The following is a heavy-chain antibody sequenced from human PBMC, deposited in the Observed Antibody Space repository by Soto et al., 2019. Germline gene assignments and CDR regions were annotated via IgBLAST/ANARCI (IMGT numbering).Heavy chain of an antibody. CDR2: INHSGST. V-gene: IGHV4-34*01. CDR1: GGSFSGYY. D-gene: IGHD3-10*01. Sequence: SETLSLTCAVYGGSFSGYYWSWIRQPPGKGLEWIGEINHSGSTNYNPSLKSRVTISVDTSKNQFSLKLSSVTAADTAVYYCAGARMGVRGEYYYISYMDVWGKGTTVSVSS. J-gene: IGHJ6*03. CDR3: AGARMGVRGEYYYISYMDV.